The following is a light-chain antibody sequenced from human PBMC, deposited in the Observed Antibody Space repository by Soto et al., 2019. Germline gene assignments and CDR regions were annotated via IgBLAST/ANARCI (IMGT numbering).Light chain of an antibody. V-gene: IGLV2-14*01. Sequence: QSALTQPRSVSGSPGQSVTISCTGTSSDVGGYNYVSWYQQYSGKAPKLMIYEVINRPSGVSNRFSGSKSGNTASLIISGLQAEDEADYYCSSYTTSATLVFGGGTQLTVL. CDR1: SSDVGGYNY. CDR2: EVI. CDR3: SSYTTSATLV. J-gene: IGLJ7*01.